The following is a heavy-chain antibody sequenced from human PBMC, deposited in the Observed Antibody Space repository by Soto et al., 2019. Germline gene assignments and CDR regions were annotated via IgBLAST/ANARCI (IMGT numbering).Heavy chain of an antibody. Sequence: GGSLRLSCAASGFTFSSYGMHWVRQAPGKGLEWVAVIWYDGSNKYYAGSVKGRFTISRDNSKNTLYLQMNSLRAEDTAVYYCARDSSSWANYYYYYYMDVWGKGTTVTVSS. J-gene: IGHJ6*03. CDR1: GFTFSSYG. CDR2: IWYDGSNK. D-gene: IGHD6-13*01. CDR3: ARDSSSWANYYYYYYMDV. V-gene: IGHV3-33*01.